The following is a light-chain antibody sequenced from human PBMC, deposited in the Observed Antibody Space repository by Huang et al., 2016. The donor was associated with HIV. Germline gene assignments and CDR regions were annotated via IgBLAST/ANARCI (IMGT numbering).Light chain of an antibody. CDR1: QRVNRN. J-gene: IGKJ1*01. Sequence: EIVMTQSPATLSVSPGERAPLSCRASQRVNRNLAWYQQKPGQAPRLLIVGASTRATGIPARFSGRGSGTEFTLTISSLESEDFAVYYCQQYNNWPRTFGQGTKVEIK. CDR2: GAS. CDR3: QQYNNWPRT. V-gene: IGKV3-15*01.